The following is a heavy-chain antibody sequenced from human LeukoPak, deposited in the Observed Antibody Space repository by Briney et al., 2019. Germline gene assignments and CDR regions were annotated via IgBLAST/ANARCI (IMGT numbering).Heavy chain of an antibody. V-gene: IGHV1-69*06. CDR3: ARLGTPPSCWYFDL. CDR1: GGTFSSYA. D-gene: IGHD2-15*01. CDR2: IIPIFGTA. J-gene: IGHJ2*01. Sequence: ASVKVSCKASGGTFSSYAISWVRQAPGQGLEWMGGIIPIFGTANYAQKFQGRVTITADKSTSTAYMELSSLRSEDTAVYYCARLGTPPSCWYFDLWGRGTLVTVSS.